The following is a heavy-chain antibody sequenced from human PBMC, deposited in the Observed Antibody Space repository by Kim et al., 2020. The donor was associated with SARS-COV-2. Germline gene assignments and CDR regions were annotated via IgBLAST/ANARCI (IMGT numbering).Heavy chain of an antibody. CDR1: GGTFSSYA. CDR2: IIPILGIA. CDR3: AREWWRYSYGLTTRTRFDY. D-gene: IGHD5-18*01. V-gene: IGHV1-69*04. J-gene: IGHJ4*02. Sequence: SVKVSCKASGGTFSSYAISWVRQAPGQGLEWMGRIIPILGIANYAQKFQGRVTITADKSTSTAYMELSSLRSEDTAVYYCAREWWRYSYGLTTRTRFDYWGQGTLVTVSS.